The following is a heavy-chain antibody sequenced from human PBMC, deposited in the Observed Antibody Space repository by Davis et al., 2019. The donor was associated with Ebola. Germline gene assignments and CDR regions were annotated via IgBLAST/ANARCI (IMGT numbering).Heavy chain of an antibody. D-gene: IGHD4-17*01. J-gene: IGHJ6*02. CDR3: ARDDYGDYHYGMDV. CDR1: GGSVSSGSYY. V-gene: IGHV4-61*01. CDR2: IYYSGST. Sequence: MPSETLSLTCTVSGGSVSSGSYYWSWIRQPPEKGLEWVGYIYYSGSTNCNPSLKSRVTISVDTSKNQFSLKLSSVTAADTAVYYCARDDYGDYHYGMDVWGQGTTVTVSS.